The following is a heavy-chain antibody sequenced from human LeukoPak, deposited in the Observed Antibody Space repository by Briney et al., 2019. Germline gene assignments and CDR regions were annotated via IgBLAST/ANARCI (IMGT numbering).Heavy chain of an antibody. Sequence: SETLSLTCTVSGGSISSYYWSWIRQPAGKGLEWIGRIYTSGSTNYTPSLKSRVTMSVDTSKNQFSLKLSSVTAADTAVYYCARTARGGWSPSLAFDYWGQGTLVTVSS. V-gene: IGHV4-4*07. CDR1: GGSISSYY. J-gene: IGHJ4*02. CDR2: IYTSGST. D-gene: IGHD2-15*01. CDR3: ARTARGGWSPSLAFDY.